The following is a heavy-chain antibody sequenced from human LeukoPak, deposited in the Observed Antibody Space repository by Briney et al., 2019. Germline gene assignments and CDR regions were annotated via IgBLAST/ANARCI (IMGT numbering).Heavy chain of an antibody. CDR3: AHRRPFPRGSSPSDYYYYMDV. D-gene: IGHD6-6*01. Sequence: SGPTLVNPTQTLTLTCTFSGFSLSTSGVGVGWIRQPPGKALEWLALIYWNDDKRYSPSLKSRLTITKDTSKNQVVLTMTNMDPVDTATYYCAHRRPFPRGSSPSDYYYYMDVWGKGTTVTVSS. CDR1: GFSLSTSGVG. V-gene: IGHV2-5*01. J-gene: IGHJ6*03. CDR2: IYWNDDK.